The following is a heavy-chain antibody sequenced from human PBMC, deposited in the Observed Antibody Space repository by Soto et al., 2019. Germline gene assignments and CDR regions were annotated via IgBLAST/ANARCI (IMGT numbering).Heavy chain of an antibody. CDR1: GFTFSSYW. CDR3: AREYPLRYCSSTSCSHYYGMDV. CDR2: IKQDGSEK. D-gene: IGHD2-2*01. Sequence: AGGSLRLSCAASGFTFSSYWMSWVRQAPGKGLEWVANIKQDGSEKYYVDSVKGRFTISRDNAKNSLYLQMNSLRAEDTAVYYCAREYPLRYCSSTSCSHYYGMDVWGQGTTVTVSS. V-gene: IGHV3-7*01. J-gene: IGHJ6*02.